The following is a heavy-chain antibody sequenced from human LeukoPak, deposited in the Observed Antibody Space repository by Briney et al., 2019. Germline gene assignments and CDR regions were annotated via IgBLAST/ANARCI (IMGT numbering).Heavy chain of an antibody. CDR1: GGSINSGSYY. D-gene: IGHD3-10*01. CDR3: ARTTMVRGTYYMDV. Sequence: SQTLSLTCTVSGGSINSGSYYWSWIRQPAGKGLEWIGRIYTSGSTNYNPSLKSRVTISLDRTKNQFSLILSSVTAADTAVYYCARTTMVRGTYYMDVWGKGTTVTISS. CDR2: IYTSGST. V-gene: IGHV4-61*02. J-gene: IGHJ6*03.